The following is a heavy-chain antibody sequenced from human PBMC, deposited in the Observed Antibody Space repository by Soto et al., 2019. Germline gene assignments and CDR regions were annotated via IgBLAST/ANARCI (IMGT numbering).Heavy chain of an antibody. D-gene: IGHD7-27*01. J-gene: IGHJ3*02. V-gene: IGHV3-64*01. CDR3: ARALGYAFDI. Sequence: EVPLVESGGGLVQLGGSLRLSCAASGFTFSSYAMHWVRQAPGKGLEYVSAISSNGGSTYYANSVKGRFTISRDNSKNTLYLQMGSLRAEDMAVYYCARALGYAFDIWGQGTMVTVSS. CDR1: GFTFSSYA. CDR2: ISSNGGST.